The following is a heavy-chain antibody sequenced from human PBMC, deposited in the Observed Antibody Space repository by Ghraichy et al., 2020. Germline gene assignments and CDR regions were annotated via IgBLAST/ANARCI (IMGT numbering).Heavy chain of an antibody. J-gene: IGHJ2*01. Sequence: LSLTCAASGFTFSSYCMTWVRQPPGKGLEWVANIHQGGRDKYYVDSVKGRFTISRDNAKNSLYLQMNSLRAEDTAVYYCARLRDDYWYFDLWGRGTLVTVSS. CDR2: IHQGGRDK. V-gene: IGHV3-7*03. CDR1: GFTFSSYC. CDR3: ARLRDDYWYFDL.